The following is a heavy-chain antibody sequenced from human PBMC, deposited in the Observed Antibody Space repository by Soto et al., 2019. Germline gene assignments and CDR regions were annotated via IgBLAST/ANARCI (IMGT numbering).Heavy chain of an antibody. CDR1: GGSISSGGYY. J-gene: IGHJ4*02. V-gene: IGHV4-30-4*01. D-gene: IGHD5-12*01. Sequence: SETLPLTCTVSGGSISSGGYYWIWIRQPPGKGLEWIGYIYYSGSTYYNPSLKSRVTISVDTSKNQFSLKLSSVTAADTAVYYCARALGDGYNNWGQGTLVTVSP. CDR2: IYYSGST. CDR3: ARALGDGYNN.